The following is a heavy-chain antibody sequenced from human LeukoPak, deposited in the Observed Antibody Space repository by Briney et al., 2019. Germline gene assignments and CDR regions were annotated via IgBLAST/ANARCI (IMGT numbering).Heavy chain of an antibody. CDR1: GGTFSGYA. Sequence: EASVKVSCKASGGTFSGYAISWVRQAPGQGLEWMGGIIPIFGTANYAQKFQGRVTVTTDESTSTAYMELSSLRSEDTAVYYCANERGYSGYDGGYYFDYWGQGTLVTVSS. CDR2: IIPIFGTA. D-gene: IGHD5-12*01. CDR3: ANERGYSGYDGGYYFDY. J-gene: IGHJ4*02. V-gene: IGHV1-69*05.